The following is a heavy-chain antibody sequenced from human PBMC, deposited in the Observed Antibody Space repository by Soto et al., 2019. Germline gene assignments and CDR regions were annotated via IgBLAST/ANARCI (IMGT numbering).Heavy chain of an antibody. D-gene: IGHD3-16*01. Sequence: PGGSLRLSCAASGFTFSSYAMKWVRQAPGKGLEWVSLSGESGTPTSYADSVKGRFTISRDNSANTLFLEMYSLRAEDTAVYYCSRYITGVRDYRTDVCG. CDR1: GFTFSSYA. J-gene: IGHJ6*02. CDR3: SRYITGVRDYRTDV. V-gene: IGHV3-23*01. CDR2: SGESGTPT.